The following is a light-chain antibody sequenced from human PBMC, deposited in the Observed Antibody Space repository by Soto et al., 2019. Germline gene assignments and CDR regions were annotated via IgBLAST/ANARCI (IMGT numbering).Light chain of an antibody. CDR3: QQYHNWPPYT. Sequence: EIVMTQSPATLSVSPGDRATLSCRASQSVSSNLAWYQQKPGQAPRLLIYYASTRATGIPARFSGRGSGTEFTLTISRLQSEDFAVYYCQQYHNWPPYTFGQGTKLEIK. CDR2: YAS. J-gene: IGKJ2*01. V-gene: IGKV3-15*01. CDR1: QSVSSN.